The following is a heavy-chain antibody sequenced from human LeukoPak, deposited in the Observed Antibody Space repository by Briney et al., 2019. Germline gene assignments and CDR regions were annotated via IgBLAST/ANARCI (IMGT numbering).Heavy chain of an antibody. D-gene: IGHD2-2*01. V-gene: IGHV3-30*02. CDR3: AKDGPASGLSYFDY. Sequence: GGSLRLSCAASGFSFGIIGMHWVRQAPGKGLEWVAFIRYDGSTRYYADSVKGRFIIYRDISENTLYLQMNSLRTEDTAMYYCAKDGPASGLSYFDYWGQGTLVTVSS. CDR2: IRYDGSTR. CDR1: GFSFGIIG. J-gene: IGHJ4*02.